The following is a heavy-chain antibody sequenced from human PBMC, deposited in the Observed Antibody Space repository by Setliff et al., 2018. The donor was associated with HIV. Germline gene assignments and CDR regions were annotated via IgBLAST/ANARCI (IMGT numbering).Heavy chain of an antibody. J-gene: IGHJ3*02. CDR1: GGPLTGYF. V-gene: IGHV4-34*01. CDR3: TRQSPVAGSGAFDI. D-gene: IGHD6-19*01. Sequence: TSETLSLTCAVYGGPLTGYFWTWIRQSPGKGLEWVGQVNRDGGAHYNPSLRSRVTISIETSRNQFSLRVTSVTATDTAVYYCTRQSPVAGSGAFDIWGQGTMVTVSS. CDR2: VNRDGGA.